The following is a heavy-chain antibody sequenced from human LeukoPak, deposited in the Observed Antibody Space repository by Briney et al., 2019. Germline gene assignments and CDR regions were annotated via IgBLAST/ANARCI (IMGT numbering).Heavy chain of an antibody. CDR2: INHSGST. CDR3: AGPPGRIGSSGGY. D-gene: IGHD3-10*01. CDR1: GGSFSGYY. J-gene: IGHJ4*02. V-gene: IGHV4-34*01. Sequence: PSETLSLTCAVYGGSFSGYYWSWIRQPPGKGLEWSGEINHSGSTNYNPSLKSRVTISVDTSKNQFSLKLSSVTAADTAVYYCAGPPGRIGSSGGYWGQGTLVTVSS.